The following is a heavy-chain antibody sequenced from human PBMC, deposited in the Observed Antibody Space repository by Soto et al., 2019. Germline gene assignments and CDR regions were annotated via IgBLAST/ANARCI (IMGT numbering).Heavy chain of an antibody. CDR1: GGTFSSYA. V-gene: IGHV1-69*01. CDR2: IIPIFGTA. CDR3: ARDQAAAGNWFDP. J-gene: IGHJ5*02. Sequence: VKVSCKASGGTFSSYAISWVRQAPGQGLEWMGGIIPIFGTANYAQKFQGRVTITADESTSTAYMELSSLRSEDTAVYYCARDQAAAGNWFDPWGQGTLVTVSS. D-gene: IGHD6-13*01.